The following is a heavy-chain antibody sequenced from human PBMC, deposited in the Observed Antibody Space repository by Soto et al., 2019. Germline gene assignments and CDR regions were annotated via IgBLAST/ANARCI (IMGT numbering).Heavy chain of an antibody. CDR2: IKQDGSEK. J-gene: IGHJ4*02. CDR3: ARRRGGFNSNFVY. D-gene: IGHD2-21*02. V-gene: IGHV3-7*03. Sequence: GGSLRLSCAASGFTFSSYWMSWVRQAPGKGLEWVANIKQDGSEKYYVDSVKGRFTISRENAKNSLYLQMNSLRGEDTAVYYCARRRGGFNSNFVYWGQGALVTVSS. CDR1: GFTFSSYW.